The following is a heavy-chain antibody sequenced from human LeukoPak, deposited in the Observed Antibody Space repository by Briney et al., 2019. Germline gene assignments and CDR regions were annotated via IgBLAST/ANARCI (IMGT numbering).Heavy chain of an antibody. J-gene: IGHJ4*01. CDR3: ARAGPLWRHFDY. V-gene: IGHV4-4*02. Sequence: PSETLSLTCAVSGGSISSSNWWSWVRQPPGKGLEWIGEIYHSGSTNHNPSLKSRVTISVDKSKNQFSLKLSSVTAADTAVYYCARAGPLWRHFDYWGQEPWSPSP. CDR1: GGSISSSNW. D-gene: IGHD2-21*01. CDR2: IYHSGST.